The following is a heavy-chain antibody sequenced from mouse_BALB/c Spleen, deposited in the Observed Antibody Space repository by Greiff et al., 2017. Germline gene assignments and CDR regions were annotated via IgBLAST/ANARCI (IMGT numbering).Heavy chain of an antibody. CDR3: ARHRDY. CDR2: ISSGGSYT. D-gene: IGHD2-13*01. CDR1: GFTFSSYG. Sequence: EVHLVESGGDLVKPGGSLKLSCAASGFTFSSYGMSWVRQTPDKRLEWVATISSGGSYTYYPDSVKGRFTISRDNAKNTLYLQMSSLKSEDTAMYYCARHRDYWGQGTLVTVSA. J-gene: IGHJ3*01. V-gene: IGHV5-6*01.